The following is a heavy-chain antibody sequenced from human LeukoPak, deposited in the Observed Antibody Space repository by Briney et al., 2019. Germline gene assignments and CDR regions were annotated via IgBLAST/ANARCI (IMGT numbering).Heavy chain of an antibody. CDR1: GFTFSSYS. V-gene: IGHV3-21*01. CDR2: ISSSSSYI. J-gene: IGHJ4*02. CDR3: ARERVVAATLFDY. Sequence: PGGSLRLSCAASGFTFSSYSMDWVRQAPGKGLEWVSPISSSSSYIYYADSVKGRFTISRDNAKNSLYLQMNSLRAEDTAVYYCARERVVAATLFDYWGQGTLVTVSS. D-gene: IGHD2-15*01.